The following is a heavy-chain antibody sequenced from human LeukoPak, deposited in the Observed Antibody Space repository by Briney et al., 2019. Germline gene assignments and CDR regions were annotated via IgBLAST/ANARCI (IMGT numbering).Heavy chain of an antibody. CDR1: GYTFTSYD. Sequence: GASVKVSCKASGYTFTSYDINWVRQATGQGLEWMGWMNPNSGNTGYAQKFRGRVTMTRNTSISTAYMELSSLRSEDTAVYYCARVRRAYGDYAPWGQGTLVTVSS. J-gene: IGHJ5*02. V-gene: IGHV1-8*01. CDR2: MNPNSGNT. D-gene: IGHD4-17*01. CDR3: ARVRRAYGDYAP.